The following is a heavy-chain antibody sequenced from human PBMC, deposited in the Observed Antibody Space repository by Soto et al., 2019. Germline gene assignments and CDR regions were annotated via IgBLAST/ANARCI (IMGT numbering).Heavy chain of an antibody. D-gene: IGHD6-13*01. V-gene: IGHV3-48*03. CDR1: GFTFSSYE. Sequence: PGGSLRLSCAASGFTFSSYEMNWVRQAPGKGLXWVXXXXSXCXTXXXXXXVTGRFTISRDNAKNSLYLQMNSLRAEDTAVYYCARVTIAASGLDHWGQGTLVPVS. J-gene: IGHJ4*02. CDR2: XXSXCXTX. CDR3: ARVTIAASGLDH.